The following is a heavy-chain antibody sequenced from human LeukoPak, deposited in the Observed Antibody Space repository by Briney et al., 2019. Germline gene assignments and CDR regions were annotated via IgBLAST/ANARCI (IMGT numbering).Heavy chain of an antibody. J-gene: IGHJ4*02. D-gene: IGHD4-17*01. CDR1: GFTVSSNE. CDR2: ISGGST. CDR3: AKAPGDYFDY. V-gene: IGHV3-38-3*01. Sequence: GGSLRLSCAASGFTVSSNEMSWVRQAPGKGLEWVSSISGGSTHYADSRKGRFTISRDNSKNTLHLQMNSLRAEDTAVYYCAKAPGDYFDYWGQGTLVTVSS.